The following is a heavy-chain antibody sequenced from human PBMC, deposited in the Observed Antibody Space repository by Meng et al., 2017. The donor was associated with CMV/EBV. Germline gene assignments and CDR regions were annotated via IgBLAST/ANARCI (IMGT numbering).Heavy chain of an antibody. J-gene: IGHJ4*02. CDR2: INTDGSFT. CDR1: GFTFSHYW. CDR3: GRDLTGERDQ. Sequence: EVELGESGGGLVQPGGCLRLSCEDSGFTFSHYWMHWVRQVPGEGPVWVSRINTDGSFTSYADSVKGRFTISRDNAKNTLYLHMHGLRVDDSAVYYCGRDLTGERDQWGQGTLVTVSS. D-gene: IGHD7-27*01. V-gene: IGHV3-74*03.